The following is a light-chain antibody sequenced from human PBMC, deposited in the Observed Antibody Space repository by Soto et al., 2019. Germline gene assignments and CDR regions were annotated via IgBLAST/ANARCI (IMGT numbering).Light chain of an antibody. J-gene: IGLJ1*01. CDR3: SSYAGSTNIV. Sequence: ALAQPPSASGSPGHSVTISCTGTSSDVGSSNFVSWYQQHPGKAPKLLIYEVYKRPSGVPDRFSGSKSGNTASLTVSGLQADDEADYYCSSYAGSTNIVFGIGTKVTVL. CDR1: SSDVGSSNF. CDR2: EVY. V-gene: IGLV2-8*01.